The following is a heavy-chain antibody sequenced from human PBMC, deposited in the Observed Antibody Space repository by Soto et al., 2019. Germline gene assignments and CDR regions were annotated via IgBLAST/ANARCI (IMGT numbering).Heavy chain of an antibody. V-gene: IGHV1-69*06. D-gene: IGHD3-10*01. CDR1: GGTFSNYP. Sequence: QVQLVQSGAEVKKPGSSVKVSCKASGGTFSNYPINWVRQAPGQGLEWMGGTIPIFATANYAQKFQGRVTIIADKSTSTAYMELRSLRSEDTAVYYCAKESFMVREPRGYFDYWGQGTLVTVSS. CDR2: TIPIFATA. J-gene: IGHJ4*02. CDR3: AKESFMVREPRGYFDY.